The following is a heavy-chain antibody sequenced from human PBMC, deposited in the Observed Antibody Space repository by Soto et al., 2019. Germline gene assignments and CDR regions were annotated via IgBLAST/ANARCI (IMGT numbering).Heavy chain of an antibody. D-gene: IGHD3-10*01. CDR3: ARDLGHYYGSGSYYKPPMNY. J-gene: IGHJ4*02. CDR1: GYTFTSYG. CDR2: ISAYNGNT. V-gene: IGHV1-18*01. Sequence: QVQLVQSGAEVKKPGASVKVSCKASGYTFTSYGISWVRQAPGQGLKWMGWISAYNGNTNYAQKLQGRVTMTTDTSTSPAYMELRSLGSDDTAVYYCARDLGHYYGSGSYYKPPMNYWGQGTLVTVSS.